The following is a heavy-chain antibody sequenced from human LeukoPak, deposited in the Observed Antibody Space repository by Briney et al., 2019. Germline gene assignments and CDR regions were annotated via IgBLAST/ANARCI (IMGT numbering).Heavy chain of an antibody. Sequence: SETLSLTCTVSGGSISNSGYYWGWFRQPPWKGLEWIGSIYYSGSTYYNPSLKNRVTISLDASKKQISLNLSSVTAADTAVYYCARELIAAPVLGAFDIWGPGTMVTVSS. V-gene: IGHV4-39*07. D-gene: IGHD6-6*01. CDR3: ARELIAAPVLGAFDI. J-gene: IGHJ3*02. CDR1: GGSISNSGYY. CDR2: IYYSGST.